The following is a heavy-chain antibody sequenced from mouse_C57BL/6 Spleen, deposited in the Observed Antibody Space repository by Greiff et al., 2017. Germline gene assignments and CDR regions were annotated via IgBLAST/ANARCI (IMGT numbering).Heavy chain of an antibody. V-gene: IGHV1-81*01. CDR2: IYPRSGNT. J-gene: IGHJ4*01. Sequence: VQLQQSGAELAWPGASVKLSCKASGYTFTSYGISWVKQRTGQGLEWIGEIYPRSGNTYYTEKLKGKATLTAAKSSSTAYMGPRGLTSEDSACYCGARERNWDGYYALDYWGQGTSVTVSS. D-gene: IGHD4-1*02. CDR1: GYTFTSYG. CDR3: ARERNWDGYYALDY.